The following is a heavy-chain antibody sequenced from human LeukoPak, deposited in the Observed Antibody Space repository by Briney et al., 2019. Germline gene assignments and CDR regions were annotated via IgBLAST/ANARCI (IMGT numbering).Heavy chain of an antibody. CDR3: ARKGGYSYGYSFDY. V-gene: IGHV4-34*01. CDR1: GGSFSGYY. Sequence: PSETLSLTCAVYGGSFSGYYWSWIRQPPGKGLEWIGEINHSGSTNYNTSLTSRVTISVDTSKNQFSLKLGSVTAAGTAVYYCARKGGYSYGYSFDYWGQGALVTVSS. D-gene: IGHD5-18*01. CDR2: INHSGST. J-gene: IGHJ4*02.